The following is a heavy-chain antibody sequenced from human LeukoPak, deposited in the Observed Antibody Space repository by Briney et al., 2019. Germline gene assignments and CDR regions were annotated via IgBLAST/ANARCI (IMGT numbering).Heavy chain of an antibody. J-gene: IGHJ4*02. CDR1: GGPFSSYA. Sequence: ASVKVSCQASGGPFSSYAISWVRQAPGQGLEWMGGIIPIFGTANYAQKLQGRVTMTTDTSTSTAYMELRSLRSDDTAVYYCARVSSGYEVPDYWGQGTLVTVSS. V-gene: IGHV1-69*05. CDR2: IIPIFGTA. D-gene: IGHD5-12*01. CDR3: ARVSSGYEVPDY.